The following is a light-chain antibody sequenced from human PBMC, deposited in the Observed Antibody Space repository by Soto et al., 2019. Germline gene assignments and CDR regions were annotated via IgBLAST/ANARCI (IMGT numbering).Light chain of an antibody. Sequence: QSVLTQPPSASGTPGQRVTISCSGSSSNIGSNTVNWYQQLPGKVPKLIIYEVNRRPSGVPDRFSGSKSGNTASLTVSGLQADDEADYFCSSYVDNNNFVFGGGTKLTVL. J-gene: IGLJ2*01. CDR3: SSYVDNNNFV. CDR2: EVN. CDR1: SSNIGSNT. V-gene: IGLV1-44*01.